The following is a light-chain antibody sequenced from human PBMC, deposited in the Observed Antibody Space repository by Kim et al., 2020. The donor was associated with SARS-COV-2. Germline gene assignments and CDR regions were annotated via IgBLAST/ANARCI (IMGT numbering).Light chain of an antibody. CDR2: AAS. Sequence: DIQMTQSPSSLSVSLGDRVTITCRASHVISNDLAWFQQKPGKAPKSLIYAASRLQTGVPSKFSGNRSGTDFTLTISSLQPEDSATYFCQQYNNHPFTFGQGTKLEIK. J-gene: IGKJ2*01. CDR1: HVISND. V-gene: IGKV1-16*02. CDR3: QQYNNHPFT.